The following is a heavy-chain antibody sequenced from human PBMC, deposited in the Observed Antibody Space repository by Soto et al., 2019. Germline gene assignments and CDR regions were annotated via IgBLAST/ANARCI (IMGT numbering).Heavy chain of an antibody. J-gene: IGHJ4*02. Sequence: EVQLVETGGGLIQPGGSLRLSCAASGFTVSSNYMSWVRQAPGKGLEWVSVIYSGGSTYYADSVKGRFTISRDNSKNTLYLQMSSLRAEDTAVYYCAREHSSGWFFDYWGQGTLVTVSS. D-gene: IGHD6-19*01. CDR3: AREHSSGWFFDY. V-gene: IGHV3-53*02. CDR1: GFTVSSNY. CDR2: IYSGGST.